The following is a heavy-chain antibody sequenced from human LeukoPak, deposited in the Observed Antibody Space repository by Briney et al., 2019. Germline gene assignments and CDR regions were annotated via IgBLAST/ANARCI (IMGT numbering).Heavy chain of an antibody. D-gene: IGHD2-21*02. Sequence: ASVTVSCKASGYTFTVYYMHWVRQAPGQGLEWMGWINPNSGGTNYAQKFQGWVTMTRDTSISTAYMELSRLRSDDTAVYYCARERRPINEARRRSVGGDCRFDPWGQGTLVTVSS. CDR3: ARERRPINEARRRSVGGDCRFDP. J-gene: IGHJ5*02. CDR1: GYTFTVYY. V-gene: IGHV1-2*04. CDR2: INPNSGGT.